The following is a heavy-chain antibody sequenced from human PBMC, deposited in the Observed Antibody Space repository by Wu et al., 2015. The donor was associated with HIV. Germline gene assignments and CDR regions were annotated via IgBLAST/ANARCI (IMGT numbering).Heavy chain of an antibody. D-gene: IGHD3-22*01. CDR1: GGTFSSYA. CDR2: INPRTDST. J-gene: IGHJ4*02. V-gene: IGHV1-69*05. CDR3: ARERVDYDSGGYRAHRGYYFDY. Sequence: QVQLVQSGAEVKKPGSSVKVSCKASGGTFSSYAISWVRQAPGQGPEWMGVINPRTDSTTYAETFEGRLTMTRDTSKSTMYMELTSLRSDDTAIYYCARERVDYDSGGYRAHRGYYFDYWGQGTLVIVSS.